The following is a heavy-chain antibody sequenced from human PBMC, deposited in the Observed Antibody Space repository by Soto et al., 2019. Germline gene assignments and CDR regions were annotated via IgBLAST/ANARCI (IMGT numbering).Heavy chain of an antibody. V-gene: IGHV1-18*01. CDR2: ISAYNGNT. D-gene: IGHD6-19*01. Sequence: ASVKVSCKDSGYTLTSCGIRWVRQAPGQGLEWMGWISAYNGNTNYAQKLQGRVTMTTDTSTSTAYMELRSLRSDDTAVYYCARVGISGWYYFDYWGQGTLVTVSS. J-gene: IGHJ4*02. CDR3: ARVGISGWYYFDY. CDR1: GYTLTSCG.